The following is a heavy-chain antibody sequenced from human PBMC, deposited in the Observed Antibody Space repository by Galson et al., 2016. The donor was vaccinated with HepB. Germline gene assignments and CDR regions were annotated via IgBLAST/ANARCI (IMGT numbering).Heavy chain of an antibody. CDR2: IFPGDSET. J-gene: IGHJ5*02. V-gene: IGHV5-51*01. CDR3: ARQWGSGYTTTRWLDA. CDR1: GYRFSSYW. D-gene: IGHD3-16*02. Sequence: QSGAEVKKPGESLKISCKASGYRFSSYWIAWVRQVPGKGLEWMGIIFPGDSETRYNPSFQGQVTISADKSIDTTYLQWSSLKASDTATYYFARQWGSGYTTTRWLDAWGQGTLVTVSS.